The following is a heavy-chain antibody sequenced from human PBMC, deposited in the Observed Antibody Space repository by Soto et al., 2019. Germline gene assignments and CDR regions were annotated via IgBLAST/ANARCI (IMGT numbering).Heavy chain of an antibody. CDR1: GGSISSSSSY. J-gene: IGHJ5*02. D-gene: IGHD2-2*01. Sequence: SETLSLTCTVSGGSISSSSSYWGWIRQPPGKGLEWIGYIYYSGSTNYNPSLKSRVTISVDTSKNQFSLKLSSVTAADTAVYYCARHNRVGYCSSTSCYPKAMGAWFDPWGQGTLVTVSS. V-gene: IGHV4-61*05. CDR2: IYYSGST. CDR3: ARHNRVGYCSSTSCYPKAMGAWFDP.